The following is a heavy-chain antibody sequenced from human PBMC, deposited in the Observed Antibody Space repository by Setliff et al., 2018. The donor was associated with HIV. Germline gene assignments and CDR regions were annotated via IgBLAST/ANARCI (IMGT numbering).Heavy chain of an antibody. V-gene: IGHV4-61*09. CDR1: GGSINSGSYY. J-gene: IGHJ3*02. CDR3: ARASVGATGLYAFDI. D-gene: IGHD1-26*01. Sequence: SETLSLTCTVSGGSINSGSYYWSWIRQPAGKGLEWIGHIYTSGSTNYNPSLKSRVTISVDKSKTQFSLRLNSLTATDTALYYCARASVGATGLYAFDIWGQGTVVTVSS. CDR2: IYTSGST.